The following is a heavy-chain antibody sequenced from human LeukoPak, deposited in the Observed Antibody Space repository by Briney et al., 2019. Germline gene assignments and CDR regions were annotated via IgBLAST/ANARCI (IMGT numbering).Heavy chain of an antibody. CDR3: ARDLALGYCTNGVCYTGEYFQH. V-gene: IGHV1-18*01. CDR2: ISAYNGNT. J-gene: IGHJ1*01. Sequence: GASVNVSCKASGYTFTSYGISWVRQAPGQGLEWMGWISAYNGNTNYAQKLQGRVTMTTDTSTSTAYMELRSLRSDDTAVYYCARDLALGYCTNGVCYTGEYFQHWGQGTLVTVSS. CDR1: GYTFTSYG. D-gene: IGHD2-8*01.